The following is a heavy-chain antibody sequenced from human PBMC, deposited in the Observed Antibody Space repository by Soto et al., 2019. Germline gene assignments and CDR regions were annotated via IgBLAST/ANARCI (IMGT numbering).Heavy chain of an antibody. J-gene: IGHJ4*02. CDR1: GGSISSGDYY. CDR3: AIYGGNSVYFVY. Sequence: QVQLQESGPGLVKPSQTLSLTCTVSGGSISSGDYYWSWIRQPPGKGLEWLGYIYYSGSTYYNPSLKRRVTISVDTSKNQFYQKLTSVTAADTAVYYGAIYGGNSVYFVYWGQGTLVTVSS. CDR2: IYYSGST. V-gene: IGHV4-30-4*01. D-gene: IGHD4-17*01.